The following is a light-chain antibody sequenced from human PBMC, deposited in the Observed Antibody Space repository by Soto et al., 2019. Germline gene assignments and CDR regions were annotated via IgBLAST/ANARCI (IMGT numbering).Light chain of an antibody. J-gene: IGLJ2*01. CDR2: STD. CDR3: VLHMGIGVSV. V-gene: IGLV8-61*01. CDR1: SGSVSTSYS. Sequence: QAVVTQEPSFSVSPGGTVTLTCGLTSGSVSTSYSPAWYQQTPGQAPRTLIYSTDTRSSGVPDRFSGSILGNKAALTITGAQADDESDYYCVLHMGIGVSVFGGGTKLTVL.